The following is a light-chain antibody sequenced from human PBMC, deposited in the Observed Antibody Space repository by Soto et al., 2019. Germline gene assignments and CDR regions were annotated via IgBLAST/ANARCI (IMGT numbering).Light chain of an antibody. V-gene: IGKV1-39*01. CDR2: AAS. CDR3: QQYYSYPLT. Sequence: DLQMTQSPSSLSASVGARVTIPCRASQTISRNLNWYQQKPGKAPKLLIYAASSLQSGVPSRFSVIGSGTDFTLTISCLQSEDGATYDGQQYYSYPLTFGGGTKVDI. CDR1: QTISRN. J-gene: IGKJ4*01.